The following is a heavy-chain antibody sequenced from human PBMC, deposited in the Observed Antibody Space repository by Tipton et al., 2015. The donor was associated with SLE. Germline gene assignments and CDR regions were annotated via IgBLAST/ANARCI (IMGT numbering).Heavy chain of an antibody. D-gene: IGHD3-16*01. CDR1: GGSFSGYY. CDR2: IYTSGST. J-gene: IGHJ2*01. Sequence: TLSLTCAVYGGSFSGYYWSWIRQPAGKGLEWIGYIYTSGSTNYNPSLKSRVTISVDTSKNQFSLKLSSVTATDTAVYYCARSIRGNWYFDLWGRGTLVTVSS. V-gene: IGHV4-4*09. CDR3: ARSIRGNWYFDL.